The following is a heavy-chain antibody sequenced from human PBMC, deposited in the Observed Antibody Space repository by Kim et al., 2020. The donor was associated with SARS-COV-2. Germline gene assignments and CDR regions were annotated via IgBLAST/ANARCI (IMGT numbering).Heavy chain of an antibody. CDR2: INHSGST. CDR1: GRSFSGYY. CDR3: AGNYYYYYGMDV. Sequence: SETLSLTCAVYGRSFSGYYWSWIRQLPGKALEWIGEINHSGSTNYNPSLKSRVTISVDTSKNQFSLKLSSVTAADTAVYYCAGNYYYYYGMDVWGQGTTVTVSS. V-gene: IGHV4-34*01. J-gene: IGHJ6*02.